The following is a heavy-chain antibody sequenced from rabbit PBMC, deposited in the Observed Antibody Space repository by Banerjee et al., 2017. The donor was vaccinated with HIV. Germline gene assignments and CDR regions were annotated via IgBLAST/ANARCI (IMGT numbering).Heavy chain of an antibody. J-gene: IGHJ4*01. CDR3: ASGYSDVYFNL. D-gene: IGHD1-1*01. CDR1: GFSLSSYW. V-gene: IGHV1S7*01. Sequence: CKASGFSLSSYWICWVRQAPGKGLEWIGYIDPVFGSTYYASWVNGRFTISSHNAQNTLYLQLNSLTAADTATYFCASGYSDVYFNLWGPGTLVTVS. CDR2: IDPVFGST.